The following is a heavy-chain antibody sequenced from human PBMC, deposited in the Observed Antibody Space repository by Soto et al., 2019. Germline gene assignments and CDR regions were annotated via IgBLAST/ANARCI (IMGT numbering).Heavy chain of an antibody. V-gene: IGHV4-34*01. Sequence: SETLSLTCAVYGGSFSGYYWSWIRQPPGKGLEWIGEINHSGSTNYNPSLKSRVTISVDTSKNQFSLKLSSVTAADTAVYYCARGRRSGYVTPYYYYGMDVWGQGXTVTVSS. J-gene: IGHJ6*02. CDR1: GGSFSGYY. CDR3: ARGRRSGYVTPYYYYGMDV. CDR2: INHSGST. D-gene: IGHD5-12*01.